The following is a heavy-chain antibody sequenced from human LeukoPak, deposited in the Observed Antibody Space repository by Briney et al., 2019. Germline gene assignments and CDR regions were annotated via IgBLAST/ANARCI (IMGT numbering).Heavy chain of an antibody. CDR2: VHYSGNA. CDR1: GDSISGSNYH. J-gene: IGHJ5*02. V-gene: IGHV4-39*07. Sequence: SETLSLTCTVSGDSISGSNYHWGWIRQPPGKGLEWLGTVHYSGNAFYNPSLRGRTTVSVDTSKNQFSLKLTSVTAADTAVYFCAREPDAWGQGILVTVPS. CDR3: AREPDA.